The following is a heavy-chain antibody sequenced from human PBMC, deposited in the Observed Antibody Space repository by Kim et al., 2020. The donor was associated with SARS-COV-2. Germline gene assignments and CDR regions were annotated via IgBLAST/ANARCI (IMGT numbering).Heavy chain of an antibody. Sequence: SETLSLTCTVSGGSISSGGYYWSWIRQHPGKGLEWIGYIYYSGSTYYNPSLKSRVTISVDTSKNQFSLKLSSVTAADTAVYYCARDPLKNPVPLFYYYYYGMDVWGQGTTVTVSS. V-gene: IGHV4-31*03. J-gene: IGHJ6*02. CDR3: ARDPLKNPVPLFYYYYYGMDV. CDR1: GGSISSGGYY. CDR2: IYYSGST. D-gene: IGHD3-10*01.